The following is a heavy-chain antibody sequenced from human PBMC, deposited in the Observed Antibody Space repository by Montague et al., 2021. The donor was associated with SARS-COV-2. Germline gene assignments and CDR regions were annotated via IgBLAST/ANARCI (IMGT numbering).Heavy chain of an antibody. Sequence: SETLSLTCTVSGFSISSGYQWGWIRQPPGKGLEWIGRVYHSGNTYYSPSLQSRPTMSIDTSTNQFSLRLTSVTAADTAVFFCVREKAGGLRNVFDNWGQGATVTVSS. V-gene: IGHV4-38-2*02. CDR2: VYHSGNT. CDR3: VREKAGGLRNVFDN. CDR1: GFSISSGYQ. J-gene: IGHJ3*02.